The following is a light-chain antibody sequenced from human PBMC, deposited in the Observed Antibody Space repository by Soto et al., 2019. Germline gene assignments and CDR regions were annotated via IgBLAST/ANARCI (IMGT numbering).Light chain of an antibody. CDR2: LNSDGSH. CDR3: QTWVTGIHI. Sequence: QPVLTQSPSASASLGASVKLTCTLSSGHSNYAIAWHQQQPEKGSRFLMKLNSDGSHSKGDGIPDRFSGSSSGAERYLTISTLPSEDEADYYCQTWVTGIHIFGGGTKLTVL. CDR1: SGHSNYA. J-gene: IGLJ2*01. V-gene: IGLV4-69*01.